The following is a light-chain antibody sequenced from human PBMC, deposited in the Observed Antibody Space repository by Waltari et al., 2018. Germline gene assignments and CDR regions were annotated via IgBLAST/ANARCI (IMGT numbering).Light chain of an antibody. CDR3: CSYTAGSTWV. CDR1: SSDVGSYTV. J-gene: IGLJ3*02. CDR2: EGS. Sequence: QSALTQPASVSGSPGQSITISCTGTSSDVGSYTVVSWYQQHPGKAPKPMIYEGSKRPSGVSNRFSGSKSGNPASLTISGLQAEDEADYYCCSYTAGSTWVFGGGTKLTVL. V-gene: IGLV2-23*01.